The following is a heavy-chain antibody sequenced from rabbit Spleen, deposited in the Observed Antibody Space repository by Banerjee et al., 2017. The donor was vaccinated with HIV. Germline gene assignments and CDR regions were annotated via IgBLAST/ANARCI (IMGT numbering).Heavy chain of an antibody. CDR1: GFSFSDRDV. CDR2: INASTGKP. J-gene: IGHJ4*01. CDR3: ARGSATMTLVITGYYLSL. V-gene: IGHV1S45*01. Sequence: QEQLVESGGGLVQPEGSLTLTCKASGFSFSDRDVMCWVRQAPGKGLEWIACINASTGKPVYASWAKGRFTFSKTSSTTVTLQRPGLTGADTATYFCARGSATMTLVITGYYLSLWGPGTLVTVS. D-gene: IGHD2-1*01.